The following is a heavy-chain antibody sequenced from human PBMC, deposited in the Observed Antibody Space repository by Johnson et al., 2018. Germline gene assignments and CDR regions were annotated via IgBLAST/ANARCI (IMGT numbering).Heavy chain of an antibody. Sequence: QVQLVQSGGGLVQPGGSLKLSCEASGFSFSGHYMDWVRQAPGKGLEWVALIWHDGSRKYYAESVKGRFTISGDTSMNTLFLQMNRLRPEDTAVYYCARDRREVTVDYWGQGTLVTVSS. CDR3: ARDRREVTVDY. CDR2: IWHDGSRK. V-gene: IGHV3-33*08. D-gene: IGHD1-26*01. J-gene: IGHJ4*02. CDR1: GFSFSGHY.